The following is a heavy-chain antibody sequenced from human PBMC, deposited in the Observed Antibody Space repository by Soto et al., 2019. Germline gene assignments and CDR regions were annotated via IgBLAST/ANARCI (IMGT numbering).Heavy chain of an antibody. CDR2: MNRDGSEK. CDR3: VRDSRLDY. V-gene: IGHV3-7*05. D-gene: IGHD6-25*01. CDR1: GITFSSHF. J-gene: IGHJ4*02. Sequence: EVQLVESGGGLVQPGGSLRLSCAASGITFSSHFMSWVRQAPGKGLEWVANMNRDGSEKNYVDSVKGRFTISRDNAKNSLYLQMNSLRADDTAVYYCVRDSRLDYWGLGTRVTVSS.